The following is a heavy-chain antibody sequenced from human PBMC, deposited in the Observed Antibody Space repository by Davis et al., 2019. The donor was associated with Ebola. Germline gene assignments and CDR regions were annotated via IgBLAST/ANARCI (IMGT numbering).Heavy chain of an antibody. CDR1: GYTFTSYP. J-gene: IGHJ5*02. CDR2: IIPIVGIG. D-gene: IGHD3-10*01. Sequence: SVKVSCKASGYTFTSYPISWVRQAPGQGLEWMGRIIPIVGIGDYAQSFRGRVTITADKSTSTAYLELSSLISDDTAVYFCARDPPGPWGQGTPVTVSS. CDR3: ARDPPGP. V-gene: IGHV1-69*04.